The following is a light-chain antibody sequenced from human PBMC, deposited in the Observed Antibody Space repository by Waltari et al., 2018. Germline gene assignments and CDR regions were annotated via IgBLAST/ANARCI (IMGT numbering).Light chain of an antibody. J-gene: IGKJ1*01. CDR2: GAS. Sequence: EIVLTQTPGTLSLSPGERATLSCRASQSVGRSLAWYQQKPGQAPRLLIYGASSMATGVPDRFSGSGSGTDFSLTISRLEPEDFAVYYCQHYVRLPVTFGQGTKVEIK. V-gene: IGKV3-20*01. CDR1: QSVGRS. CDR3: QHYVRLPVT.